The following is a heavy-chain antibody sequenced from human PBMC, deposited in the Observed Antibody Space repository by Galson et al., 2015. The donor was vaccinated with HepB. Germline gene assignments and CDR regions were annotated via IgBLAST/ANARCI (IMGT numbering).Heavy chain of an antibody. J-gene: IGHJ6*02. CDR3: ARGYSYGYLLDSYYYYYGMDV. Sequence: SLRLSCAASGFTFSDYYMSWIRQAPGKGLEWVSYISSSGSTIYYADSVKGRFTISRDNAKNSLYLQMNSLRAEDTAVYYCARGYSYGYLLDSYYYYYGMDVWGQGTTVTVSS. D-gene: IGHD5-18*01. V-gene: IGHV3-11*01. CDR2: ISSSGSTI. CDR1: GFTFSDYY.